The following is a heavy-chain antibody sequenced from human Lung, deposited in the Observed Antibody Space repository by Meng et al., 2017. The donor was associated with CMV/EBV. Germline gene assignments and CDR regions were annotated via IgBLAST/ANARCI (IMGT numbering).Heavy chain of an antibody. CDR1: GYSISSGYY. V-gene: IGHV4-38-2*02. J-gene: IGHJ4*02. CDR3: AREIRLPAARKDYCDY. CDR2: IYHSGST. Sequence: GSLRLXCTVSGYSISSGYYWGWIRQPPGKGLEWIGSIYHSGSTYYNPSLKSRVTISVDTSKNQFSLKLSSVTAADTAVYYCAREIRLPAARKDYCDYWGQGTXVTVSS. D-gene: IGHD2-2*01.